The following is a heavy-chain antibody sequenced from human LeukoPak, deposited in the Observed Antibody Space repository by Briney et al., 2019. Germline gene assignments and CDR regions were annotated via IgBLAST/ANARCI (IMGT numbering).Heavy chain of an antibody. V-gene: IGHV6-1*01. CDR3: ARGKGGDYSDRAYYFDY. Sequence: SQTLSLTCAISGDSVSRTDAGWSWIRQSPSRGLEWLGRTYYRSKWYNDYAVSVKSRITINPDTSKNQFSLQLNSVTPEDTAVYYCARGKGGDYSDRAYYFDYWGQGTLVTVSS. CDR2: TYYRSKWYN. D-gene: IGHD2-15*01. CDR1: GDSVSRTDAG. J-gene: IGHJ4*02.